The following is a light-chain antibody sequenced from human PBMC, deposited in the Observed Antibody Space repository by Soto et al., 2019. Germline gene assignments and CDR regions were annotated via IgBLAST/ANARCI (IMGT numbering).Light chain of an antibody. CDR3: QQSYSVPPT. V-gene: IGKV1-39*01. CDR1: QRIRTS. Sequence: DVQMTQSPSSLSASVGDRVTITCRASQRIRTSLNWYQQKPGKAPKFLIYDASSLQSEFPSRFSGSGSGTDFTLTISNLQPEDFATYYCQQSYSVPPTFGQGTKLEI. J-gene: IGKJ2*01. CDR2: DAS.